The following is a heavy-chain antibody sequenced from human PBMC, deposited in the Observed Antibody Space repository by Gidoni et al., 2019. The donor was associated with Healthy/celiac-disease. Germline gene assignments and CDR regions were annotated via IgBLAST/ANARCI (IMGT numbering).Heavy chain of an antibody. J-gene: IGHJ4*02. CDR1: GLTFSSYA. CDR3: ARGDYSGYDGVDY. Sequence: QVELVESGGGVVQPGRDRRRSGAGSGLTFSSYAMHWVRQAPGKGLEWVAVISYDGSNKYYADSVKGRFTISRDNSKNTLYLQMNSLRAGDTAVYYCARGDYSGYDGVDYWGQGTLVTVSS. CDR2: ISYDGSNK. D-gene: IGHD5-12*01. V-gene: IGHV3-30-3*01.